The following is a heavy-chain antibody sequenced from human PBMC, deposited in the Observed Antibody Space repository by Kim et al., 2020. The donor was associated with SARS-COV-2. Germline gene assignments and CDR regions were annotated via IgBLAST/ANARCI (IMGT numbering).Heavy chain of an antibody. Sequence: SETLSLTCTVSGGSISSGDYYWSWIRQPPGKGLEWIGYIYYSGSTYYNPSLKSRVTISVDTSKNQFSLKLSSVTAADTAVYYCARVSRFLVGPYYFDYWGQGTLVTVSS. CDR3: ARVSRFLVGPYYFDY. V-gene: IGHV4-30-4*01. CDR2: IYYSGST. CDR1: GGSISSGDYY. J-gene: IGHJ4*02. D-gene: IGHD1-26*01.